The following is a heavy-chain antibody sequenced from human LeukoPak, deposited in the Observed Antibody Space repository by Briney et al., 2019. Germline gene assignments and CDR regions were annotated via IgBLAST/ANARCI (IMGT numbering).Heavy chain of an antibody. V-gene: IGHV3-48*01. CDR3: ARDLGIAVAEYYFDY. CDR2: ISSSSSTI. Sequence: PGGSLRLSCAASGFTFSSYSMNWVRQAPGRGLEWVSYISSSSSTIYYADSVKGRFTISRDNAKNSLYLQMNSLRGEDTAVYYSARDLGIAVAEYYFDYWGQGTLVTVSS. CDR1: GFTFSSYS. J-gene: IGHJ4*02. D-gene: IGHD6-19*01.